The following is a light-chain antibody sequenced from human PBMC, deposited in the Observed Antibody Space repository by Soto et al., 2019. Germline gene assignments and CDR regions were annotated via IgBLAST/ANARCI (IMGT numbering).Light chain of an antibody. CDR3: QQYGSSPWT. CDR1: QSVSSSY. J-gene: IGKJ1*01. CDR2: GAS. Sequence: EIVLTQSPGTLSLSPGERAILSCRASQSVSSSYLAWYRQKPGQAPSLLIYGASSRATGIPDRFSGSGSGTDFTLTISRLEPEDFAVYYCQQYGSSPWTFGQGTKV. V-gene: IGKV3-20*01.